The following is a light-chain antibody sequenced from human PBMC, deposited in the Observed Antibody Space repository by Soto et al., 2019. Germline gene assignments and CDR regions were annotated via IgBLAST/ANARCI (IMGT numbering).Light chain of an antibody. J-gene: IGLJ1*01. CDR1: SSDVGPYNH. CDR2: GVT. V-gene: IGLV2-14*01. Sequence: QSVLTQPASVSGSPGQSITISCTGTSSDVGPYNHVSWYQQHPGRAPKLMIYGVTDRPSGVSDRFSGSKSGNTASLTISGLQAEDEADYYCISYTGTSTPYVFGTGTKVTVL. CDR3: ISYTGTSTPYV.